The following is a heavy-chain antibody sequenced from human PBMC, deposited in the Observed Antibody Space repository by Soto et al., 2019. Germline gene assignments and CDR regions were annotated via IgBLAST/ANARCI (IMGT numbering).Heavy chain of an antibody. D-gene: IGHD3-3*01. CDR2: NRNKVNSYST. CDR3: ARGSDSFDY. J-gene: IGHJ4*02. Sequence: EVQLVESGGGLVQPGGSLRLSCAASGFTFSDHYMDWVRQAPGQGLEWVGRNRNKVNSYSTVYAASVKGRFTISRDESQNSLYLQMNSLKTEDPAVYYCARGSDSFDYWGQGTLVTVSS. V-gene: IGHV3-72*01. CDR1: GFTFSDHY.